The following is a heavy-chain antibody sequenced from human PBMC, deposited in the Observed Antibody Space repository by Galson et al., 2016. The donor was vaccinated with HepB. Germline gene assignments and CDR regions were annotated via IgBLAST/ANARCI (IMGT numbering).Heavy chain of an antibody. V-gene: IGHV3-30*03. CDR3: ARGTGLVPDF. CDR1: GFSFSLYT. J-gene: IGHJ1*01. CDR2: ISSDGSNK. Sequence: SLRLSCAASGFSFSLYTMHWVRQVPGEGLEWVAFISSDGSNKDYVDSVKGRFTVSRDNSKNTLFLQMNSLGLEDTAVYYCARGTGLVPDFCGQGTLLIVSS. D-gene: IGHD3/OR15-3a*01.